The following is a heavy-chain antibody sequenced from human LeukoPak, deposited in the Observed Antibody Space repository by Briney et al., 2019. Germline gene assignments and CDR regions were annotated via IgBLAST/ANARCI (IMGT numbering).Heavy chain of an antibody. J-gene: IGHJ6*03. CDR1: GFTFSSYS. V-gene: IGHV3-21*01. CDR2: ISSSSSYI. D-gene: IGHD4-17*01. Sequence: KPGGSLRLSCAASGFTFSSYSMNWVRQAPGKGLEWVSSISSSSSYIYYADSVKGRFTISRDNAKNSLYLQMNSLRAEDTAVYYCARAFYGANYYYYYMDVWGKGTTVTVSS. CDR3: ARAFYGANYYYYYMDV.